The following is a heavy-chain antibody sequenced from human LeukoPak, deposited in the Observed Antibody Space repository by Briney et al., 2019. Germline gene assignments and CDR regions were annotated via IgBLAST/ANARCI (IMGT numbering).Heavy chain of an antibody. Sequence: SETLSLTCAVYGGSFSGYYWSWIRQPPGKGLEWTGEINHSGSTNYNPSLKSRVTISVDTSKNQFSLKLSSVTAADTAVYYCAKIGNYYYYYYMDVWGKGTTVSVSS. D-gene: IGHD2/OR15-2a*01. CDR1: GGSFSGYY. V-gene: IGHV4-34*01. CDR3: AKIGNYYYYYYMDV. CDR2: INHSGST. J-gene: IGHJ6*03.